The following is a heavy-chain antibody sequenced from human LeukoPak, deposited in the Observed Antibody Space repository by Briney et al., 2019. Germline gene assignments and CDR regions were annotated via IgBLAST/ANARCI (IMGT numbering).Heavy chain of an antibody. D-gene: IGHD5-18*01. CDR1: GFTFSSYA. CDR2: ISGSGGST. V-gene: IGHV3-23*01. CDR3: ARHLSGVTGYTYDRGVDY. J-gene: IGHJ4*02. Sequence: GGSLRLSCAASGFTFSSYAMSWVRQAPGKGLEWVSAISGSGGSTYYADSVKGRFTISRDNSKNTLYLQMNSLRAEDTAVYYCARHLSGVTGYTYDRGVDYWGQGTLVTVSS.